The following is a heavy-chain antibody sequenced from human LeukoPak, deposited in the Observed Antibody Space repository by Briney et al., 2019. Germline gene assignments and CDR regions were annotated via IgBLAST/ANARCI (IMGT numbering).Heavy chain of an antibody. V-gene: IGHV3-9*01. D-gene: IGHD6-6*01. CDR3: AKNIAIVAAPSSYGLDV. CDR1: GFTFDDYA. J-gene: IGHJ6*02. Sequence: GGSLRLSCAASGFTFDDYAMNWVRQAPGKGLEWVSGISWNSGNIGYADSVKGRFTISRDNARNSLYLQMNSLRAEDTAFYYCAKNIAIVAAPSSYGLDVWGQGTTVTVSS. CDR2: ISWNSGNI.